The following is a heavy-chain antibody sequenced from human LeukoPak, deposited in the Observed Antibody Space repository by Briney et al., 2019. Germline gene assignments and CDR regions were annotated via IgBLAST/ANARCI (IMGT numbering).Heavy chain of an antibody. V-gene: IGHV4-39*01. CDR3: ARQAGAGTRWDYFDY. Sequence: SETLSLTCTVSGGSISSNFWAWIRQSPGKGPDWIGIIDYRGTAFYNPFLESRVTISVETSKNFFSLKLRSVTAADTALYYCARQAGAGTRWDYFDYWGQGTLVTASS. CDR1: GGSISSNF. D-gene: IGHD3/OR15-3a*01. CDR2: IDYRGTA. J-gene: IGHJ4*02.